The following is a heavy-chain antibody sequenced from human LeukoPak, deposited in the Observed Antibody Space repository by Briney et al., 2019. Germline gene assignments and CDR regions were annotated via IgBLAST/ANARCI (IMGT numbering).Heavy chain of an antibody. Sequence: GASVKVSCKASGYTFTSYDINWVRQATGQGLEWMGWMNPNSGNTGYAQKLQGRVTMTTNTSTITAYMELRSLRSDDTAVYYCARVSGFSPDYWGQGTLVTVSS. J-gene: IGHJ4*02. CDR1: GYTFTSYD. D-gene: IGHD3-10*01. V-gene: IGHV1-8*01. CDR2: MNPNSGNT. CDR3: ARVSGFSPDY.